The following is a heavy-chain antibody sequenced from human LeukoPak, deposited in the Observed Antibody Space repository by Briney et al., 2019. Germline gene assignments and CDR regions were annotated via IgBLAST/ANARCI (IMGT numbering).Heavy chain of an antibody. CDR3: ATVAGSVDY. Sequence: GGSLRLSCVASGFTFSNHWMHWVRQVPGRGLVWVSRINNDGSSTSYADSVKGRFTISRDNAKNTLYLQMNSLRAEDTAVYYCATVAGSVDYWGQGTLVTVSS. CDR1: GFTFSNHW. V-gene: IGHV3-74*01. J-gene: IGHJ4*02. CDR2: INNDGSST. D-gene: IGHD6-19*01.